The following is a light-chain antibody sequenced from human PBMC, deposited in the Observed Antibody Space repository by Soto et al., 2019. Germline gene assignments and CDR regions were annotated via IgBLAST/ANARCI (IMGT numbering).Light chain of an antibody. CDR3: QKRSLWPLN. Sequence: DIVLTHSPATLSFAPVESSTLSFRASQSVRSYLAWYQKKPGQAPRLLIYETSNRATGVPARFSGSGSGTDFTLTISSLEAEDCAVYYCQKRSLWPLNCGGGNTVDIK. CDR1: QSVRSY. CDR2: ETS. J-gene: IGKJ4*01. V-gene: IGKV3-11*01.